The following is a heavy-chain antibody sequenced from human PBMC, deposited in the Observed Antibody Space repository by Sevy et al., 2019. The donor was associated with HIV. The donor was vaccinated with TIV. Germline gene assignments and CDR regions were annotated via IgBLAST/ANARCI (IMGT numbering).Heavy chain of an antibody. J-gene: IGHJ4*02. D-gene: IGHD2-2*01. CDR1: GFNVNDNY. CDR2: IRSAGGI. CDR3: ARIAGFCRGTSCPFEN. V-gene: IGHV3-66*01. Sequence: GGSLRLSCLASGFNVNDNYMTWVRQAPGKGLEWVSLIRSAGGISYGDSVRGSFTISRETSKNTVFLQMNSLRVEDTAVYYCARIAGFCRGTSCPFENWGQGALVTVSS.